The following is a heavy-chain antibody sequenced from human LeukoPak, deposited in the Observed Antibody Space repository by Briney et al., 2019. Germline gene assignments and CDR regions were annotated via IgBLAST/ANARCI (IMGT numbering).Heavy chain of an antibody. CDR3: GRSLSSAWYYFAY. D-gene: IGHD6-19*01. CDR1: GGSISSNYW. J-gene: IGHJ4*02. CDR2: IYHSGST. Sequence: SETLSLTCAVSGGSISSNYWWSWVRQPPGKGLEWIGEIYHSGSTNYNPSLKSRVTISVDKSKNQFSLRLSSVTAADTAVYYCGRSLSSAWYYFAYWGQGTLVTVSS. V-gene: IGHV4-4*02.